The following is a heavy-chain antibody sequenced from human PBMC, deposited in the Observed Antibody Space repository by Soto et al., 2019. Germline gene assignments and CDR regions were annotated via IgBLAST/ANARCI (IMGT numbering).Heavy chain of an antibody. J-gene: IGHJ5*02. CDR1: GASVSSFD. CDR2: IHSTVVT. V-gene: IGHV4-59*02. D-gene: IGHD2-15*01. Sequence: SETLSLTGTVSGASVSSFDWSWIRQSPGKGLEWIGYIHSTVVTSFDPSLKSRVTMSLDTSKSQFSLTLRSVTDADTAVYYCATYYCIGGSCYRTTWVDPGGQETLVNVSS. CDR3: ATYYCIGGSCYRTTWVDP.